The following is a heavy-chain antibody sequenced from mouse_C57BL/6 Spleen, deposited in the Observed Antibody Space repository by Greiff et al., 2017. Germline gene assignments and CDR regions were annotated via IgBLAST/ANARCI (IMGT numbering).Heavy chain of an antibody. CDR2: IDPEDGDT. J-gene: IGHJ2*01. Sequence: EVQLQQSGAELVRPGASVKLSCTASGFNIKDYYMHWVKQRPEQGLEWIGRIDPEDGDTEYAPKFKGKATMTADTSSNTAYLQLSSLTSEDTAVYYCTTGRVGSFFDYWGQGTTLTVSS. D-gene: IGHD1-1*01. CDR1: GFNIKDYY. V-gene: IGHV14-1*01. CDR3: TTGRVGSFFDY.